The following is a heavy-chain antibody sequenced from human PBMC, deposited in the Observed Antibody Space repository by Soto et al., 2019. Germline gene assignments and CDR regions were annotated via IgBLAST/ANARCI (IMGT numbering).Heavy chain of an antibody. CDR1: GFTFSSYE. CDR2: ISSSGSTI. CDR3: ARDRREIYYYGMDV. V-gene: IGHV3-48*03. Sequence: PGGSLRLSCAASGFTFSSYEMNWVRQAPGKGLEWVSYISSSGSTIYYADSVKGRFTISRDNAKNSLYLQMNSLRAEDTAVYYCARDRREIYYYGMDVWGQGTTVTVSS. J-gene: IGHJ6*02.